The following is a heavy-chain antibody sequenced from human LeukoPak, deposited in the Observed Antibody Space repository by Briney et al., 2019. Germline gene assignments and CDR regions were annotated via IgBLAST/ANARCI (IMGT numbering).Heavy chain of an antibody. D-gene: IGHD3-10*01. Sequence: SETLSLTCTVSGGSISSGGYYWSWIRQHPGKGLEWIGYIYYSGSTYYNPSLKSRVTISVDTSKNQFSLKLSSVTAADTAVYYCASSAAADLYGSGSYGIDYWGQGTLVTVSS. V-gene: IGHV4-31*03. CDR3: ASSAAADLYGSGSYGIDY. J-gene: IGHJ4*02. CDR2: IYYSGST. CDR1: GGSISSGGYY.